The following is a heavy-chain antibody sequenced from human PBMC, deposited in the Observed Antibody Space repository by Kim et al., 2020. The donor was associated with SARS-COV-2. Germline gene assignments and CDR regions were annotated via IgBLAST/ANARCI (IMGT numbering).Heavy chain of an antibody. J-gene: IGHJ6*02. V-gene: IGHV1-69*13. CDR2: IIPIFGTA. CDR3: ARAFGATRHYCTNGVCPLAGTNYYYYGMDV. CDR1: GGTFSSYA. Sequence: SVKVSCKASGGTFSSYAISWVRQAPGQGLEWMGGIIPIFGTANYAQKFQGRVTITADESTSTAYMELSSLRSEDTAVYYCARAFGATRHYCTNGVCPLAGTNYYYYGMDVWGQGTTVTVSS. D-gene: IGHD2-8*01.